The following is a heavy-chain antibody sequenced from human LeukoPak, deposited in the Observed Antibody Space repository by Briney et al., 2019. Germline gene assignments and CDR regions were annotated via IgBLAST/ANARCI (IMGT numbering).Heavy chain of an antibody. D-gene: IGHD4-17*01. V-gene: IGHV3-23*01. CDR3: ARTHGDYAPRRAYDV. J-gene: IGHJ3*01. Sequence: GGSLRLSCAVSGFTLRSHAMSWVRQAPGKGLESVAAISGSGGSTYYADSVEGRFTITRDNSRNSVSLQMDSLRAEDTAIYYCARTHGDYAPRRAYDVWGQGTMVTVSS. CDR2: ISGSGGST. CDR1: GFTLRSHA.